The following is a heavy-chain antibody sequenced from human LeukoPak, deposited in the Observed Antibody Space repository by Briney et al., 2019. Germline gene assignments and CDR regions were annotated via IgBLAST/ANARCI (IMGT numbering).Heavy chain of an antibody. CDR1: GGSISSSSYY. Sequence: SETLSLTCTVSGGSISSSSYYWGWIRQPPGKGLEWIGSIYYSGSTYYNPSLKSRVTMSVDTSKNQFSLMLSSVTAAGTAVYYCARAGLVWGAHDFDYWGQGALVTVSS. V-gene: IGHV4-39*01. CDR3: ARAGLVWGAHDFDY. J-gene: IGHJ4*02. D-gene: IGHD1-26*01. CDR2: IYYSGST.